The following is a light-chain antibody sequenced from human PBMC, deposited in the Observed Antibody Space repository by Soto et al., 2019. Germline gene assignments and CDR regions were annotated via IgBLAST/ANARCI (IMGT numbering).Light chain of an antibody. Sequence: EIQMTQSPSTLSASFGDRVTITCRASQPITKFLNWFQHKPGEAPKRLIYGASILQDGVPSRFSGSGSGTDYTPTISGLQTEDFATYFCQQSYSTLPITFGPGTRLEIK. CDR3: QQSYSTLPIT. CDR2: GAS. CDR1: QPITKF. V-gene: IGKV1-39*01. J-gene: IGKJ5*01.